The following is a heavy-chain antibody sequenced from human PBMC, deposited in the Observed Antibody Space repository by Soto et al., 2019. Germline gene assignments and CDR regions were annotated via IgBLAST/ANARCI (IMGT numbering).Heavy chain of an antibody. CDR3: ARGRGGYCSSTSCRHFDY. CDR1: GGSFSGYY. J-gene: IGHJ4*02. V-gene: IGHV4-34*01. CDR2: INHSGST. Sequence: QVQLQQWGAGLLKPSETLSLTCAVYGGSFSGYYWSWIRQPPGKGLEWIGEINHSGSTNYNPSLKSRVPISVDTSNNQFSVKLSSVTAADTAVYYCARGRGGYCSSTSCRHFDYWGQGTLVTVSS. D-gene: IGHD2-2*03.